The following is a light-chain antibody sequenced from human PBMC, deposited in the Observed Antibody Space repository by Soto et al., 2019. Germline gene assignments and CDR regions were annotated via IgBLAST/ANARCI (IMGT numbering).Light chain of an antibody. Sequence: QSALTQPASVSGSPGQWITISCTGTSSDVGGYNYVSWYQQFSGKAPKVIIYEVSNRPSGVSNRFSGSKSGNTASLTISGLQAEDEADYSCSSFAGSTAWVFGGGTKVTVL. CDR3: SSFAGSTAWV. CDR2: EVS. CDR1: SSDVGGYNY. J-gene: IGLJ3*02. V-gene: IGLV2-14*01.